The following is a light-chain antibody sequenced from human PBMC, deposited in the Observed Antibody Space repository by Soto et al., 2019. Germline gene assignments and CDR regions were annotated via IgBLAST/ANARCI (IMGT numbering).Light chain of an antibody. J-gene: IGLJ1*01. V-gene: IGLV2-14*01. Sequence: QSVLTQPPSASGTPGQRVTISCSGSSSNIGSNTVNWYQQHPAKVPKLMIYDVSNRPSGVSDRFSGSKSGNTASLTISGLQAEDEADYYCYSYTSSSTYVFGTGTKVTVL. CDR3: YSYTSSSTYV. CDR2: DVS. CDR1: SSNIGSNT.